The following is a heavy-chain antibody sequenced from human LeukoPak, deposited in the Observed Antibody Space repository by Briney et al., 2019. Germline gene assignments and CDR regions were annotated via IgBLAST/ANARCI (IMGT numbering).Heavy chain of an antibody. Sequence: GGSLRLSCAASGFTFGSYAMSWVRLAPGKGLEWVSTVSGSGGNTNYAASVKGRFTISRDNSKDTLYLQLNSLRADDTALYYCAKIKIYYDPDYWGQGTLVTVSS. CDR1: GFTFGSYA. CDR2: VSGSGGNT. CDR3: AKIKIYYDPDY. D-gene: IGHD3-22*01. V-gene: IGHV3-23*01. J-gene: IGHJ4*02.